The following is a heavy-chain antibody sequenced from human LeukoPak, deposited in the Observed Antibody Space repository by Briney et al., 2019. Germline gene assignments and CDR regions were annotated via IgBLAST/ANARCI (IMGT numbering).Heavy chain of an antibody. V-gene: IGHV3-48*04. CDR3: ARDNWVDC. Sequence: PGGSLRLSCAASVLTFSKYSMTWVRQAPGKGLEWVSFIDTSSTTMYYTDSVKGRFTISRDNAKNSLYLQMNSLKVEDTAIYYCARDNWVDCWGQGTLVTVSS. CDR2: IDTSSTTM. J-gene: IGHJ5*01. CDR1: VLTFSKYS.